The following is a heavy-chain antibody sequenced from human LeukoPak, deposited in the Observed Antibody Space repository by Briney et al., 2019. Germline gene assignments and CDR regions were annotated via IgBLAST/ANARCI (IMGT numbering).Heavy chain of an antibody. CDR1: GFTFSSYG. D-gene: IGHD5-18*01. J-gene: IGHJ4*02. Sequence: GGSLRLSCAASGFTFSSYGMSWVRQAPGKGLEWVSAISGSGGSTYYADSVKGRFTISRDNSKNTLYLQMNSLRAEDTAVYYSAKSHVDTVYNYYFDYWGQGTLVTVSS. CDR2: ISGSGGST. V-gene: IGHV3-23*01. CDR3: AKSHVDTVYNYYFDY.